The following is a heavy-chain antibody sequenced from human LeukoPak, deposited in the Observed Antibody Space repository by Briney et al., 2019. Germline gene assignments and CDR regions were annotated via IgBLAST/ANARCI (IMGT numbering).Heavy chain of an antibody. CDR2: ISSGSSYI. J-gene: IGHJ4*02. V-gene: IGHV3-21*01. CDR3: ATFPSGWNRQTPYFDY. D-gene: IGHD6-19*01. Sequence: GGSLRLSCAASGFSLISYNLNWVRQAPGEGLEWVSSISSGSSYIHYADSVKGRFTISRDNAKSSLYLQMNSLRVEDTAVYYCATFPSGWNRQTPYFDYWGQGSLVSVSS. CDR1: GFSLISYN.